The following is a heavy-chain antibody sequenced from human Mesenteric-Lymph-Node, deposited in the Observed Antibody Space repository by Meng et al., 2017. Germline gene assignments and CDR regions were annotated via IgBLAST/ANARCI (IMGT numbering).Heavy chain of an antibody. CDR3: AREANSGSYYLFDY. J-gene: IGHJ4*02. Sequence: SVKVSCKASGGTFSSYAISWVRQAPGQGLEWMGGIIPIFGTANYAQKFQGRVTITADKSTSTAYMELSSLRSEDTAVYYCAREANSGSYYLFDYWGQGTLVTVSS. CDR1: GGTFSSYA. D-gene: IGHD1-26*01. CDR2: IIPIFGTA. V-gene: IGHV1-69*06.